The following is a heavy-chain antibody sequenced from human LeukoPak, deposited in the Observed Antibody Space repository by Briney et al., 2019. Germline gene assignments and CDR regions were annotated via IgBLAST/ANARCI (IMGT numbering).Heavy chain of an antibody. D-gene: IGHD4-17*01. V-gene: IGHV3-15*01. J-gene: IGHJ4*02. CDR2: IKSKTDGGTT. CDR1: GLTFSNAW. CDR3: TTGGDYVAYYFDY. Sequence: GGSLRLSCAASGLTFSNAWMSWVRQAPGKGLEWVGRIKSKTDGGTTDYAAPVKGRFTISRDDSKNTLYLQMNSLKTEDTAVYYCTTGGDYVAYYFDYWGQGTLVTVSS.